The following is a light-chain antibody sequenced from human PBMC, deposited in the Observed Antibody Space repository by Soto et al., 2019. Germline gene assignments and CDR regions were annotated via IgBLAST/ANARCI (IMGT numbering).Light chain of an antibody. Sequence: EIVLTQSPATLSLSPGESATLSCRASQSVSSYLAWYQQKPGQAPRLLIYDASNRDTGIPDRVSGSGSGTDFTLTISSLEPEDFAVYDCQQRSNWPITFGQGTRLEIK. CDR2: DAS. J-gene: IGKJ5*01. V-gene: IGKV3-11*01. CDR1: QSVSSY. CDR3: QQRSNWPIT.